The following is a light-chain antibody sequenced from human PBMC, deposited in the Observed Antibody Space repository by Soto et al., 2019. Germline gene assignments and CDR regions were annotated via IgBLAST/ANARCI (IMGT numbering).Light chain of an antibody. CDR3: SSYTSSSTVV. Sequence: QSALTQPASVSGSPGQSITISCTGTSSDVGGYNYVSWYQQHPGKAPKLMIYEVSNRPSGVSNRFSGSKSGNTASLTISGLQAEDEADYYCSSYTSSSTVVFGGGTKPPS. V-gene: IGLV2-14*01. J-gene: IGLJ2*01. CDR1: SSDVGGYNY. CDR2: EVS.